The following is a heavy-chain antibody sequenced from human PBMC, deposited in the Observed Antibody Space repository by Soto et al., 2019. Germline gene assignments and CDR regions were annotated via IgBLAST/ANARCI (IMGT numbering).Heavy chain of an antibody. D-gene: IGHD4-17*01. CDR2: IYYSGST. CDR1: GGSISSDDYY. V-gene: IGHV4-30-4*01. J-gene: IGHJ6*02. Sequence: QVQLQESGPGLVKPSQTLSLTCTVSGGSISSDDYYWSWIRQPPGKGLEWIGYIYYSGSTNYNPSLKSRVTISVDTSKNQFSLKLSSVTAADTAVYYCARDSVWEYGDYRYYYYGMDVWGQGTTVTVSS. CDR3: ARDSVWEYGDYRYYYYGMDV.